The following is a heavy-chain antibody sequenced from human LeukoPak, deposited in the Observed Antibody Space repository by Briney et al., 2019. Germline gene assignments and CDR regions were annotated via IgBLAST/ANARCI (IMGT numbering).Heavy chain of an antibody. CDR2: ISAYNGNT. CDR3: ARDKTYYDSSGYIKFDY. V-gene: IGHV1-18*01. CDR1: GYTFTSYG. J-gene: IGHJ4*02. D-gene: IGHD3-22*01. Sequence: ASVKVSCKASGYTFTSYGISWVRRAPGQGLEWMGWISAYNGNTNYAQKLQGRVTMTTDTSTSTAYMELRSLRSDDTAVYYCARDKTYYDSSGYIKFDYWGQGTLVTVSS.